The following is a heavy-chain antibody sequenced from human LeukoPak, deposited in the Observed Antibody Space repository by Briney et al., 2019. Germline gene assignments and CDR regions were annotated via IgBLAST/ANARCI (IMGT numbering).Heavy chain of an antibody. J-gene: IGHJ6*01. CDR2: ISAYNGNT. CDR3: ARLGPITHGYYGMDV. V-gene: IGHV1-18*01. D-gene: IGHD3-10*01. Sequence: ASVKVSCKASGYTFTSYGISWVRQAPGQGLEWMGRISAYNGNTNYAQKLQGRVTMTTDTSTSTAYMELRSLRSDDTAVYYCARLGPITHGYYGMDVWGQGTTVTVSS. CDR1: GYTFTSYG.